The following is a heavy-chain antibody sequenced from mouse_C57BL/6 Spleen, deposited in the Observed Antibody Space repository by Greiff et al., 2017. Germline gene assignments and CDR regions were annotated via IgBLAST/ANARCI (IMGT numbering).Heavy chain of an antibody. CDR1: GFTFSSYA. V-gene: IGHV5-4*03. CDR2: ISDGGSYT. Sequence: EVMLVESGGGLVKPGGSLKLSCAASGFTFSSYAMSWVRQTPEKRLEWVATISDGGSYTYYPDNVKGRFTISRDNAKNNLYLQMSHLKSEDTAMYYCARGVNLLLQDAIDYWGQGTSVTVSS. CDR3: ARGVNLLLQDAIDY. J-gene: IGHJ4*01. D-gene: IGHD1-1*01.